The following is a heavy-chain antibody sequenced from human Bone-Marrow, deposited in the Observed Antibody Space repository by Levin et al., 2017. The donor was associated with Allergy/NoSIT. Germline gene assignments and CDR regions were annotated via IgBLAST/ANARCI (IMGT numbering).Heavy chain of an antibody. Sequence: PGGSLRLSCTGSGFTFGDYAMSWFRQAPGKGLEWVGFIRSKAYGATTETAASVEGRFTISRDDSKSVAYLYMNSLKTEDSAVYYCTRFLVAATHFNFFDYWGQGILVTVSS. CDR1: GFTFGDYA. D-gene: IGHD2-15*01. J-gene: IGHJ4*02. CDR3: TRFLVAATHFNFFDY. CDR2: IRSKAYGATT. V-gene: IGHV3-49*03.